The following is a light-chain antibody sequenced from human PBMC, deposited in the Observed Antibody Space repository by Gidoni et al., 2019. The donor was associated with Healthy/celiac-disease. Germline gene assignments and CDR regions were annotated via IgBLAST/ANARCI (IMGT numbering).Light chain of an antibody. CDR3: CSYAGSSTPSEV. J-gene: IGLJ3*02. CDR1: SSDVGSYNL. V-gene: IGLV2-23*01. Sequence: QSALTQPASVSGSPGQSIPISCTGTSSDVGSYNLVSWYQQHPGKAPKLMIYEGSKRPSGVSNRFSGSKSGNTASLTISGLQAEDEADYYCCSYAGSSTPSEVFGGGTKLTVL. CDR2: EGS.